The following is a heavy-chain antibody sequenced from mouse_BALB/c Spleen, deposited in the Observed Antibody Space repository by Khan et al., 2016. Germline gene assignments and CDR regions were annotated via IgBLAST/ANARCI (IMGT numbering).Heavy chain of an antibody. CDR1: GYTFTDYY. D-gene: IGHD4-1*01. J-gene: IGHJ3*01. Sequence: EVELVESGGGLVQTGGSLRLSCATSGYTFTDYYMTWVRQPPGKALEWLGFIRNKAGGYTTEYSASVKGRFTISRDNCQSILYLQMNTLRAEDSATYYCASLTGTIAYWGQGTLVTVSA. V-gene: IGHV7-3*02. CDR2: IRNKAGGYTT. CDR3: ASLTGTIAY.